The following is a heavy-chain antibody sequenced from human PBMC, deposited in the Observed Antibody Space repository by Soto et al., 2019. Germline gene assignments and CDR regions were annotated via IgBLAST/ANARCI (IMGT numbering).Heavy chain of an antibody. D-gene: IGHD1-26*01. J-gene: IGHJ4*02. CDR2: IHNSGST. CDR1: GASIYNGGYF. CDR3: AREKVGATTAFDY. V-gene: IGHV4-30-4*01. Sequence: SETLSLTCSVSGASIYNGGYFWSWIRQSPGKGLEWIWHIHNSGSTNYNPSLKSRVTISVDTSKNQFSLELTSVTAADTAMYYCAREKVGATTAFDYWGQGTLVTVSS.